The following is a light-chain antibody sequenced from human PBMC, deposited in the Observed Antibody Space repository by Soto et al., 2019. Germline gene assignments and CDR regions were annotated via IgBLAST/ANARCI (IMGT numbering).Light chain of an antibody. J-gene: IGKJ5*01. CDR2: VAS. CDR1: QSISNY. Sequence: EIVLTQSPVTLSLSPGESATLSCRASQSISNYLAWYQQTPGQAPRLLIYVASHRATGIPARISGSGSGTDFTLTISNLEPEDFAVYYCQQRGSWPPSFGQGTRLEIK. V-gene: IGKV3-11*01. CDR3: QQRGSWPPS.